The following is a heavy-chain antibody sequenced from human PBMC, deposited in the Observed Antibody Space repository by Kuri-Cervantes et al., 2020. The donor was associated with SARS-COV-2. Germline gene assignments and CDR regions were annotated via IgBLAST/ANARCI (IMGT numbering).Heavy chain of an antibody. CDR1: GSLFSASA. CDR3: TTLIDY. Sequence: GGSLRLSCEVSGSLFSASAIHWVRQASGKGLEWVGRVRGKANNYATAYAASVKGRFTISRDDLKNTAYLQMSSLKTEDTAVYYCTTLIDYWGQGALVTVSS. CDR2: VRGKANNYAT. V-gene: IGHV3-73*01. J-gene: IGHJ4*02.